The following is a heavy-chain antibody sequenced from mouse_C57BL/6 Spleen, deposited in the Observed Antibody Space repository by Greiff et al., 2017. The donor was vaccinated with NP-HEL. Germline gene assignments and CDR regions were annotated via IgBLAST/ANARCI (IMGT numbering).Heavy chain of an antibody. CDR1: GYTFTSYW. CDR2: IYPGSGST. D-gene: IGHD1-2*01. V-gene: IGHV1-55*01. J-gene: IGHJ3*01. CDR3: ARGITTAPVAY. Sequence: VQLQQSGAELVKPGASVKMSCKASGYTFTSYWITWVKQRPGQGLEWIGDIYPGSGSTNYNEKFKSKATLTVDTSSSTAYMQLSSLTSEDSAVYYWARGITTAPVAYWGQGTLVTVSA.